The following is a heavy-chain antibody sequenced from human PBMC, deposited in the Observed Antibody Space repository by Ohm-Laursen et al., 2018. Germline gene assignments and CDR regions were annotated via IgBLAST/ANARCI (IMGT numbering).Heavy chain of an antibody. J-gene: IGHJ3*02. CDR1: GFTFSGSA. CDR3: TSRGEPGEIGAFDI. CDR2: IKSKTDGGTT. D-gene: IGHD3-16*01. V-gene: IGHV3-15*01. Sequence: SLRLSCAASGFTFSGSAMHWVRQASGKGLEWVGRIKSKTDGGTTDYAAPVKGRFTISRDDSKNTLYLQMNSLKTEDTAVYYCTSRGEPGEIGAFDIWGQGTMVTVSS.